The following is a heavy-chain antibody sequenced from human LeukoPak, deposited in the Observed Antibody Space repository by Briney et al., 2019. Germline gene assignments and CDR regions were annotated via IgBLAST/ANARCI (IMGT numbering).Heavy chain of an antibody. CDR2: INTDGSTT. CDR1: GFTFSSYW. V-gene: IGHV3-74*01. J-gene: IGHJ4*02. CDR3: ARAGSFRFDY. Sequence: GGSLRLSCAASGFTFSSYWMSWVRQAPGKGLVWVSRINTDGSTTNYADSVKGRFTISRDNAKNTLYLQMNDLRAEDTAVYYCARAGSFRFDYWGQGTLVTVSS. D-gene: IGHD3-10*01.